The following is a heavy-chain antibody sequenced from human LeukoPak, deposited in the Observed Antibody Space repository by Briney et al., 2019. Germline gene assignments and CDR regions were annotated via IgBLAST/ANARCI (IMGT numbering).Heavy chain of an antibody. Sequence: SVKVSCKASGGTFSSYTISWVRQAPGQGLEWMGRIIPILGIANYAQKFQGRVTITADKSTSTAYMELSNLRSEDTAVYYCAREEYSRGSGDYWGQGTLVTVSS. V-gene: IGHV1-69*04. CDR3: AREEYSRGSGDY. J-gene: IGHJ4*02. CDR1: GGTFSSYT. D-gene: IGHD6-19*01. CDR2: IIPILGIA.